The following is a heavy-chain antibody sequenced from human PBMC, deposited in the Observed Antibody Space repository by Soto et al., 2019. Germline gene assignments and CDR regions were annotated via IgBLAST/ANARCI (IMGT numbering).Heavy chain of an antibody. D-gene: IGHD4-4*01. Sequence: QVQLQESGPGLVKPSGTLSLTCAVSSYSISSNNWWRWVRQPPGEGLEWIGEIYHSGSTYYHPSLRRRVTISVDKSKNQFSLKLSSVTAADTAVYYWAHSNAWGDDFDYWGQGTLVTVSS. CDR2: IYHSGST. V-gene: IGHV4-4*02. CDR3: AHSNAWGDDFDY. CDR1: SYSISSNNW. J-gene: IGHJ4*02.